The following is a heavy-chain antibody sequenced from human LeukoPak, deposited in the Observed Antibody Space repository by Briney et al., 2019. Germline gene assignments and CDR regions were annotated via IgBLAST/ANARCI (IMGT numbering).Heavy chain of an antibody. V-gene: IGHV3-21*04. CDR3: AKGSIKYQLLRSSYFDY. J-gene: IGHJ4*02. CDR1: GFTFSSYS. Sequence: GGSLRLSCAASGFTFSSYSMNWIRQAPGKGLEWVSSISSSTSYIYYADSVKGRFTISRDNSKNTLYLQMNSLRAEDTAVYYCAKGSIKYQLLRSSYFDYWGQGTLVTVSS. D-gene: IGHD2-2*01. CDR2: ISSSTSYI.